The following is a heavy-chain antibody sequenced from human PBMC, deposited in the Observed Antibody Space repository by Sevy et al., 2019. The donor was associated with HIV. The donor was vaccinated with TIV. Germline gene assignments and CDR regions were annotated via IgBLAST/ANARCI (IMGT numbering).Heavy chain of an antibody. V-gene: IGHV1-69*13. CDR3: ASEYSSSSPTYYYGMDV. J-gene: IGHJ6*02. D-gene: IGHD6-6*01. CDR1: GGTFSSYA. Sequence: ASVKVSCKASGGTFSSYAISWVRQAPGQGLEWMGGIIPIFGPANYAQKFQGRVTITADESTSTAYMELSSMISEDTAVYYCASEYSSSSPTYYYGMDVWGQGTTVTVSS. CDR2: IIPIFGPA.